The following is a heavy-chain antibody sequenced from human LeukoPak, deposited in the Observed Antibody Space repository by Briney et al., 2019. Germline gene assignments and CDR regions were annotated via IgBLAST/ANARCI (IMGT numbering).Heavy chain of an antibody. CDR1: GFTFRTYG. CDR2: ITGSSTWT. CDR3: ARELVSLGTGYFDL. D-gene: IGHD7-27*01. V-gene: IGHV3-23*01. J-gene: IGHJ2*01. Sequence: AGGSLRLSCEASGFTFRTYGMAWVRQAPGKGLEWVSGITGSSTWTYYADSVKGRFTISRDNSKNTLHLQMNSLRAEDTAIYYCARELVSLGTGYFDLWGRGTLVTVSS.